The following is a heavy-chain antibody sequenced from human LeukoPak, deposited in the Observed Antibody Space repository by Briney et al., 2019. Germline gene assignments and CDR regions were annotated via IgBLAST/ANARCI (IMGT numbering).Heavy chain of an antibody. V-gene: IGHV3-9*01. J-gene: IGHJ6*02. CDR2: ISWNSGSI. CDR3: ARGPYGMDV. Sequence: QPGGSLRLSCAASGFTLDDYAMHWVRQAPGKGLEWVSGISWNSGSIGYADSVKGRFTISRDNAKNSLYLQMNSLRAEDTAVYYCARGPYGMDVWGQGTTVTVSS. CDR1: GFTLDDYA.